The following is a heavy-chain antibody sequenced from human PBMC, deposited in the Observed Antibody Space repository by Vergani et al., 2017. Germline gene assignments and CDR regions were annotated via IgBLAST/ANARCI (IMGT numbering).Heavy chain of an antibody. CDR3: AKGLGFGYCNSTSCSPYYFDY. CDR2: IYSGGSST. Sequence: EVQLLESGGGLVQPGGSLRLSCAASGFTFSSYAMSWVRQAPGKGLEWVSVIYSGGSSTYYADSVKGRFTISRDNSKNTLYLQMNSLRAEDTAVYYCAKGLGFGYCNSTSCSPYYFDYWGQGTLVTVSS. D-gene: IGHD2-2*01. CDR1: GFTFSSYA. J-gene: IGHJ4*02. V-gene: IGHV3-23*03.